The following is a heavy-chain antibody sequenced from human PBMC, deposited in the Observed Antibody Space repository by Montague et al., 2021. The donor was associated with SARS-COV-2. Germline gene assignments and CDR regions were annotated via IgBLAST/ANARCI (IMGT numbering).Heavy chain of an antibody. CDR3: ARRKAGYCSGGSCYSAAVFDY. CDR1: GGSISSSSYY. Sequence: SETLSLTCTVSGGSISSSSYYWGWIRQPPGKGLEWIGSIYYSGSTYYNPSLKSRVTISVDTSKNQSSLKLSSVTAADTAVYYCARRKAGYCSGGSCYSAAVFDYWGQGTLVTVSS. CDR2: IYYSGST. J-gene: IGHJ4*02. V-gene: IGHV4-39*01. D-gene: IGHD2-15*01.